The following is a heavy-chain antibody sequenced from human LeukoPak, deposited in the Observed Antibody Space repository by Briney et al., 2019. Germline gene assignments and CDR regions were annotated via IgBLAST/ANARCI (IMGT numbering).Heavy chain of an antibody. CDR3: ARRLVLRFLERGRSYYYMDI. D-gene: IGHD3-3*01. J-gene: IGHJ6*03. Sequence: SETLSLTCTVSGGSISSYYWSWIRQPPGKGLEWIGYIYYSGSTNYNPSLKSRVTISVDTSKNQFSLKLSSVTAADTAVYYCARRLVLRFLERGRSYYYMDIWGKGTTVTVSS. V-gene: IGHV4-59*08. CDR2: IYYSGST. CDR1: GGSISSYY.